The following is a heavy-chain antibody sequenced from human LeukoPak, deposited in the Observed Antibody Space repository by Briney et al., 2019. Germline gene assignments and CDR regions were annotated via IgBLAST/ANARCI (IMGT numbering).Heavy chain of an antibody. Sequence: PGGSLRLSCVAYGFTFSSYGMSWVRQAPGKGLEWVSAISGSGGSTYYADSVKGRFTISRDNSKNTLYLQMNSLRAEDTAVYYCKWFGEDNWFDPWGQGTLVTVSS. CDR3: KWFGEDNWFDP. CDR2: ISGSGGST. D-gene: IGHD3-10*01. V-gene: IGHV3-23*01. CDR1: GFTFSSYG. J-gene: IGHJ5*02.